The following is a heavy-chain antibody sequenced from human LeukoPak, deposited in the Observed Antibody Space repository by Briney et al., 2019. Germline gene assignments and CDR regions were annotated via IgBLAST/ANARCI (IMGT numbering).Heavy chain of an antibody. Sequence: SETLSLTCTVSGGSISSYSWSWIRQPPGKGLEWIGYIYYSGSTNYNPSLKSRVTISVDTSKNQFSLKLSSVTAADTAVYYCARHGGWYHNYYYYYGMDVWGQGTTVTVSS. CDR1: GGSISSYS. CDR2: IYYSGST. J-gene: IGHJ6*02. V-gene: IGHV4-59*08. D-gene: IGHD6-19*01. CDR3: ARHGGWYHNYYYYYGMDV.